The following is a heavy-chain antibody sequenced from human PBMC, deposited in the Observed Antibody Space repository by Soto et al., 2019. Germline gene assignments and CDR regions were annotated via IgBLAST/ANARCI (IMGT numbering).Heavy chain of an antibody. CDR1: GYNFNQYY. V-gene: IGHV1-46*02. J-gene: IGHJ4*02. CDR2: IHLRGGTT. D-gene: IGHD4-17*01. Sequence: QVQLVQSGPEVRKPGASVRLSCATSGYNFNQYYIHWVRQAPGQGLEWMGIIHLRGGTTEYAHKFRGRVTVTGDTSTRTAYMELSSLRSEDTAVYFCARGPDDSDVPRWDHWGQGTLITVSS. CDR3: ARGPDDSDVPRWDH.